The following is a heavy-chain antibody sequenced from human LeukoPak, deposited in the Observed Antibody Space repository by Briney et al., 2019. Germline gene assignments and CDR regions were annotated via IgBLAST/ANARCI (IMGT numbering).Heavy chain of an antibody. V-gene: IGHV1-69*13. CDR2: IIPIFGTA. D-gene: IGHD6-13*01. CDR1: GGTFSSYA. CDR3: ARGALNLIAAATLDY. J-gene: IGHJ4*02. Sequence: SVRVSCKASGGTFSSYAISWVRQAPGQGLEWMGGIIPIFGTANYAQKFQGRVTITADESTSTAYMELSSLRSEDTAVYYCARGALNLIAAATLDYWGQGTLVTVSS.